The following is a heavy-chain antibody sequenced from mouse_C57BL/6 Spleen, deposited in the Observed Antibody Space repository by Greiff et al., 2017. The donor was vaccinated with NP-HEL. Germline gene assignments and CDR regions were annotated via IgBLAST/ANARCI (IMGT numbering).Heavy chain of an antibody. J-gene: IGHJ2*01. V-gene: IGHV1-80*01. Sequence: VKLQESGAELVKPGASVKISCKASGYAFSSYWMNWVKQRPGKGLEWIGQIYPGDGDTNYNGKFKGKATLTADKSSSTAYMQLSSLTSEDSAVYFCARSGYYGSSYFDYWGQGTTLTVSS. CDR1: GYAFSSYW. D-gene: IGHD1-1*01. CDR3: ARSGYYGSSYFDY. CDR2: IYPGDGDT.